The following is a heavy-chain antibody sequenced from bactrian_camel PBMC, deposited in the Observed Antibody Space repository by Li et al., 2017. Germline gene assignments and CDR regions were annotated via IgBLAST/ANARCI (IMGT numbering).Heavy chain of an antibody. CDR1: GFFYNPNC. J-gene: IGHJ4*01. D-gene: IGHD4*01. CDR3: AADGGAAMATMRNGCGAGRSFDEYEYRY. CDR2: IYTGKKREGAREGRW. V-gene: IGHV3S1*01. Sequence: HVQLVESGGGSAQAGGSLNISCASSGFFYNPNCMGWFRQRPGQERESVALIYTGKKREGAREGRWWYADSVKGRFTIAQDSAENTVSLTLGNLKPEDTARYDCAADGGAAMATMRNGCGAGRSFDEYEYRYWGHGTQVTVS.